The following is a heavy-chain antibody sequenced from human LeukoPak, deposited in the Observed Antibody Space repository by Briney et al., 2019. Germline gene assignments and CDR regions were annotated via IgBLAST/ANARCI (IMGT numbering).Heavy chain of an antibody. CDR1: GYTFTGYY. Sequence: ASVKVSCKASGYTFTGYYMHWVRQAPGQGLEWMGWINPNSGGTNYAQKFQGRVTMTRDTSISTAYMELSRLRSDDTAVCYCARGDLYYYDSSGHYFDYWGQGTLVTVSS. V-gene: IGHV1-2*02. D-gene: IGHD3-22*01. CDR3: ARGDLYYYDSSGHYFDY. CDR2: INPNSGGT. J-gene: IGHJ4*02.